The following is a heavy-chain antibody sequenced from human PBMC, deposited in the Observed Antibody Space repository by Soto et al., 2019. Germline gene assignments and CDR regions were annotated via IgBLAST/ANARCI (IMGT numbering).Heavy chain of an antibody. V-gene: IGHV3-33*01. J-gene: IGHJ6*01. CDR2: IWYDGSNK. CDR3: ARTPAMDYYYGMDV. CDR1: GFTFSSYG. Sequence: QVQLVESGGGVVQPGRSLRLSCAASGFTFSSYGMHWVRRAPGKGLEWVAVIWYDGSNKYYADSVKGRFTSSRDNSKNTLYLQMNSLRAEVTAVYYWARTPAMDYYYGMDVWGQGTTVTVSS. D-gene: IGHD5-18*01.